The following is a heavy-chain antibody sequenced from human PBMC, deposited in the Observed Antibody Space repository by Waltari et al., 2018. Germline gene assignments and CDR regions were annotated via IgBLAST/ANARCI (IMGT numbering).Heavy chain of an antibody. J-gene: IGHJ4*02. V-gene: IGHV1-8*01. CDR2: MNPNSGNT. Sequence: QVQLVQSGAEVKEPGASVKVSCKASGYTFSTYDSNWVRQATGQGLEWMGWMNPNSGNTGYAPKFQGRVTMTRDTSISTAYMELSSLRPDDTAVYSCAPGRRLGSGPFFPTATDNWAQGTPVTVSS. CDR3: APGRRLGSGPFFPTATDN. CDR1: GYTFSTYD. D-gene: IGHD3-10*01.